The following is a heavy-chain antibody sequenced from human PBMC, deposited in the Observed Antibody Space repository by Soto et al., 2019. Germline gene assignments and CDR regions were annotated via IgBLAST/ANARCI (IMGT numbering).Heavy chain of an antibody. CDR2: INHSGST. CDR1: GGCFSGYY. J-gene: IGHJ6*02. V-gene: IGHV4-34*01. D-gene: IGHD3-3*01. CDR3: ARGDLDYYDFWSGYYKVGYYYGMDV. Sequence: SETLSLTCAVYGGCFSGYYWSWIRQPPGKGLEWIGEINHSGSTNYNPSLKSRVTISVDTSKNQFSLKLSSVTAADTAVYYCARGDLDYYDFWSGYYKVGYYYGMDVWGQGTTVTVSS.